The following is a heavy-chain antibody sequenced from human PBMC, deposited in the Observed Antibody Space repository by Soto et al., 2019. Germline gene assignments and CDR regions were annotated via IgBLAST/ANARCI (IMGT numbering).Heavy chain of an antibody. Sequence: GGSLRLSCAASGFTFSSYAMSWVRQAPGKGLEWVSAISGSGGSTYYADSVKGRFTISRDNSKNTLYLQMNSLRAEDTAVYYCAKGIVVVPAAIEKGIYYYYGMDVWGQGTTVTVPS. J-gene: IGHJ6*02. D-gene: IGHD2-2*01. V-gene: IGHV3-23*01. CDR1: GFTFSSYA. CDR2: ISGSGGST. CDR3: AKGIVVVPAAIEKGIYYYYGMDV.